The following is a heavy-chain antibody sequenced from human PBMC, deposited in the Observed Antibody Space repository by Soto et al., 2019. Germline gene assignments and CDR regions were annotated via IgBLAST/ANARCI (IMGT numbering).Heavy chain of an antibody. CDR2: ISGDGNNK. Sequence: QVQLVESGGGVVQPGRSLRLSCVATGFTFSNNAMHWVRQAPGKGLEWVAVISGDGNNKYYADSVKGRFTISRDNSKNTVSLQVQSLRAEDTAVYYCASRGHCGGDCLDFFFDQWGQGTLVTVSS. D-gene: IGHD2-21*02. J-gene: IGHJ4*02. CDR3: ASRGHCGGDCLDFFFDQ. CDR1: GFTFSNNA. V-gene: IGHV3-30*04.